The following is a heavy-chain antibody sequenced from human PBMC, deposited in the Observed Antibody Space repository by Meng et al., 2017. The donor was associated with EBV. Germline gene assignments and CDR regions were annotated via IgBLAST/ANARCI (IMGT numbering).Heavy chain of an antibody. Sequence: RGGSWGGVVQPGRSLRLSCADSGFTFSSYGMHWVRQAPGKGLEWVAVISYDGSNKYYADSVKGRFTISRDNSKNTLYLQMNSLRAEDTAVYYCAKGWRYGVADNYFDYWGQGTLVTVSS. J-gene: IGHJ4*02. CDR2: ISYDGSNK. D-gene: IGHD6-19*01. CDR1: GFTFSSYG. CDR3: AKGWRYGVADNYFDY. V-gene: IGHV3-30*18.